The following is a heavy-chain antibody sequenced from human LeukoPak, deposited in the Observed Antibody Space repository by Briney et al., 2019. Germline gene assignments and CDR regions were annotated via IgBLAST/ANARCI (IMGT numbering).Heavy chain of an antibody. Sequence: ASVKVSCKASGYTFTGYYMHWVRQAPGQGLEWMGWINPNSGGTNYAQKFQVRVTITRDTSITNAYLEMGRLRSDDTAVYYCASDVNRYPRITMVRGVIPGGNDYWGQGTLVTVSS. V-gene: IGHV1-2*02. J-gene: IGHJ4*02. D-gene: IGHD3-10*01. CDR3: ASDVNRYPRITMVRGVIPGGNDY. CDR1: GYTFTGYY. CDR2: INPNSGGT.